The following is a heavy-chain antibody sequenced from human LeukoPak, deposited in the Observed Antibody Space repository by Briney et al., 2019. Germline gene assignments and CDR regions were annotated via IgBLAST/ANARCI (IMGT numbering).Heavy chain of an antibody. CDR3: ARDQHGKAYCGGDCNPQDLYYYYGMDV. D-gene: IGHD2-21*02. Sequence: GGPLRLSCAASGFTVSSNYMSWVRQAPGRGLEWVSVIYSGGSTYYADSVKGRFTISRDNSKNTVYLQMNSLRAEDTAVYYCARDQHGKAYCGGDCNPQDLYYYYGMDVWGQGTTVTVSS. CDR1: GFTVSSNY. J-gene: IGHJ6*02. V-gene: IGHV3-66*01. CDR2: IYSGGST.